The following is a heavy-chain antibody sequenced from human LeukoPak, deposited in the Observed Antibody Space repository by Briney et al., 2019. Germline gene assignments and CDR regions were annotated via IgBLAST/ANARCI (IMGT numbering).Heavy chain of an antibody. D-gene: IGHD6-19*01. CDR2: IHSDGSDT. V-gene: IGHV3-74*01. Sequence: QSGGSLRLSCAASGFIFSSYLMHWVRQAPGKGLVWVSRIHSDGSDTTYADSVKGRFTISRDNAKNTLYLQMNSLRAEDTAVYYCAREGNSGWRDDGFDIWGQGTMVTVSS. J-gene: IGHJ3*02. CDR1: GFIFSSYL. CDR3: AREGNSGWRDDGFDI.